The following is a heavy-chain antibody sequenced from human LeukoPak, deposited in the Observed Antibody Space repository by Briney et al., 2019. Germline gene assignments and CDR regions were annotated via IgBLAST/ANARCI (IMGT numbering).Heavy chain of an antibody. CDR2: ISGSGGST. D-gene: IGHD3-3*01. CDR1: GFTFSSYA. Sequence: GGSLRLSCAASGFTFSSYAMSWVRQAPGKGLEWVSPISGSGGSTYYADSVKGRFTISRDNSKNTLYLQMNSLRAEDTAVYYRAKDSSYYDFWSGYFNGMDVWGQGTTVTVSS. CDR3: AKDSSYYDFWSGYFNGMDV. J-gene: IGHJ6*02. V-gene: IGHV3-23*01.